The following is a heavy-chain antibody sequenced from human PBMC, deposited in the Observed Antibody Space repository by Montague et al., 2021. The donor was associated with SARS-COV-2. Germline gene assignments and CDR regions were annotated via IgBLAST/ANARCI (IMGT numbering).Heavy chain of an antibody. CDR3: ARIPVGSKYYFDF. J-gene: IGHJ4*02. CDR1: GDSVSSNIAT. Sequence: CAISGDSVSSNIATWNWIGQPPSRGLEWLGRTYYRSKWYNDYAESVKSRITIDPDTSKHQFSLHLNSVTPEDTAVYYCARIPVGSKYYFDFWGQGTLVTVSS. CDR2: TYYRSKWYN. V-gene: IGHV6-1*01. D-gene: IGHD2-2*01.